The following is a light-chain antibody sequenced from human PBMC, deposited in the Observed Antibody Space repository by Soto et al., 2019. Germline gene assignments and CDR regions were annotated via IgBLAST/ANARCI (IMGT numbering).Light chain of an antibody. CDR3: CSYAGSSTWV. V-gene: IGLV2-23*01. Sequence: QSALTQPASVSGSPGQSITISCTGTSSDVGSYNLVSWYQPHPGKAPKLMIYEGSKRPSGVSNRFSGSKSGNTASLTISGLQAEDEAAYYCCSYAGSSTWVFGGGTKLTVL. J-gene: IGLJ3*02. CDR1: SSDVGSYNL. CDR2: EGS.